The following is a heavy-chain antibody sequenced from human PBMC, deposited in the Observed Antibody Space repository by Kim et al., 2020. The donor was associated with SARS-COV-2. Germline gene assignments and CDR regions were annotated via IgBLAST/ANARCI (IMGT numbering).Heavy chain of an antibody. CDR2: INPRDSDT. D-gene: IGHD3-10*01. CDR3: AREFYGRDFNDY. J-gene: IGHJ4*02. Sequence: GESLKISCQGSGYGFSSYWIPWVRQMPGKGLEWMGKINPRDSDTNYSPSFQGHVTISVDTSINVAYLQWSSLKASDTAMYYCAREFYGRDFNDYWGQGTRVTVS. V-gene: IGHV5-10-1*01. CDR1: GYGFSSYW.